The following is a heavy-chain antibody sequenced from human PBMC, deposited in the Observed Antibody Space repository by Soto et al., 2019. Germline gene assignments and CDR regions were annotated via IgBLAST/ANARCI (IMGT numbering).Heavy chain of an antibody. CDR2: MYFNESP. J-gene: IGHJ4*02. V-gene: IGHV4-59*12. D-gene: IGHD6-13*01. Sequence: SETLSLTCTASGASISSYYWSWIRQPPGKGLEWIGYMYFNESPKYNPSLKSRVTISADKSINTAYLQWNSLEASDTAFYFCARSPRSSPYFDYWGQGALVTVSS. CDR3: ARSPRSSPYFDY. CDR1: GASISSYY.